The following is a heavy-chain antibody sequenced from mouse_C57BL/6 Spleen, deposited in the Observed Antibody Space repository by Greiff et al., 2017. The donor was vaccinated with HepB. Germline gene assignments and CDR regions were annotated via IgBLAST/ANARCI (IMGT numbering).Heavy chain of an antibody. D-gene: IGHD2-10*02. J-gene: IGHJ4*01. V-gene: IGHV14-2*01. CDR3: ASGYEDYAMDY. CDR2: IDPEDGET. Sequence: VQLKESGAELVKPGASVKLSCTASGFNIKDYYMHWVKQRTEQGLEWIGRIDPEDGETKYAPKFQGKATITADTSSNTAYLRLSSLTSEDTAVYYCASGYEDYAMDYWGQGTSVTVSS. CDR1: GFNIKDYY.